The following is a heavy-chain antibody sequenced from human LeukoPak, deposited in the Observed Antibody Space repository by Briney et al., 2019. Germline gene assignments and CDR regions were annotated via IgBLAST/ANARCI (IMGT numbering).Heavy chain of an antibody. J-gene: IGHJ6*02. CDR1: GYTFTSYY. Sequence: ASVKVSCKASGYTFTSYYLYWVRQAPGQGLEWMGVINPSGGSTTSAQKFQGRVTMTRDTSTSTVYMELSRLRSDDTAVYYCASANRGYYYYYGMDVWGQGTTVTVSS. CDR3: ASANRGYYYYYGMDV. D-gene: IGHD3-10*01. CDR2: INPSGGST. V-gene: IGHV1-46*01.